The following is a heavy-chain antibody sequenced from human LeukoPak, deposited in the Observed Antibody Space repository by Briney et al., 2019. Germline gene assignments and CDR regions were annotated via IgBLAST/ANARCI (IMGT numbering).Heavy chain of an antibody. J-gene: IGHJ5*02. V-gene: IGHV4-39*02. Sequence: SETLSLTCTVSGGSISSSSYYWGWIRQPPGKGPEWIGSIYYSGSTYYNPSLKSRVTISVDTSKNQFSLKLSSVTAADTAVYYCARDIVVVVAAIGWFDPWGQGTLVTVSS. CDR1: GGSISSSSYY. CDR3: ARDIVVVVAAIGWFDP. CDR2: IYYSGST. D-gene: IGHD2-15*01.